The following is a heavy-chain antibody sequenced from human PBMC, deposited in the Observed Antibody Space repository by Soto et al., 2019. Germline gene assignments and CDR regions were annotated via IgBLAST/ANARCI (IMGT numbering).Heavy chain of an antibody. J-gene: IGHJ6*02. CDR3: AFSLISGSYYKFTYYYYGMDV. CDR2: IIPIFGTA. V-gene: IGHV1-69*13. CDR1: GGTFSSYA. Sequence: ASVKVSCKASGGTFSSYAISWVRQAPGQGLEWMGGIIPIFGTANYAQKFQGRVTITADESTSTAYMELSSLRSEDTAVYYCAFSLISGSYYKFTYYYYGMDVWGQGTTVTVSS. D-gene: IGHD3-10*01.